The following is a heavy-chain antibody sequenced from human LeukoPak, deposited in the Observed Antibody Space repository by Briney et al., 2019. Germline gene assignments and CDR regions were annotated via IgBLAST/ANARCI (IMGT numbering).Heavy chain of an antibody. CDR2: ISAYNGDT. D-gene: IGHD3-16*02. CDR1: GYTFTSYG. CDR3: ARDGVMITFGGVIVIDY. V-gene: IGHV1-18*01. J-gene: IGHJ4*02. Sequence: ASVKVSCKASGYTFTSYGISWVRQAPGQGLEWMGWISAYNGDTNYSQKLQGRVTMTTDTSTSTAYMELRSLSSDDTAVYYCARDGVMITFGGVIVIDYWGQGTLVTVSS.